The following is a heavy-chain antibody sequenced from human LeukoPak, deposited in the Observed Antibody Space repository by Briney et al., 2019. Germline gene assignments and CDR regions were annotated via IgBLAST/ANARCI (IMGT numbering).Heavy chain of an antibody. CDR1: GGSISSYY. CDR3: ARRGSVTHRFDY. J-gene: IGHJ4*02. Sequence: SETLSLTCTVSGGSISSYYWSWIRQPPGKGLEWIGYIYYSGSTNYNPSLKSRVTISVDTSKNQFSLKVSSVTAADTAVYYCARRGSVTHRFDYWGQGTLVTVSS. V-gene: IGHV4-59*08. D-gene: IGHD4-23*01. CDR2: IYYSGST.